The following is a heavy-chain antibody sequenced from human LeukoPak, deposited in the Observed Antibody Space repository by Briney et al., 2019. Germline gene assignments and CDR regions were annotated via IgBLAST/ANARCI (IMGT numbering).Heavy chain of an antibody. V-gene: IGHV3-23*01. CDR1: GFTFNSFA. J-gene: IGHJ4*02. CDR3: ANPPTVTSFDH. Sequence: GGSLRLSCAASGFTFNSFAMNWVRQTPGKGLEWVSSVTGHGGSTYIADSVRGRFTISRDNSKNTLYLQMNSLRAEDTAVYYCANPPTVTSFDHWGQGTLVTVSS. D-gene: IGHD4-11*01. CDR2: VTGHGGST.